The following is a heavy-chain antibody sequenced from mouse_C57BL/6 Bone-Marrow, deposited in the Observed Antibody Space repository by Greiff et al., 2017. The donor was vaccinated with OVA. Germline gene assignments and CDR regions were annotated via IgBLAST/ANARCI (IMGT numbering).Heavy chain of an antibody. CDR2: IYPRSGNT. CDR3: ARTYYHGSSRGFAY. Sequence: VQLQQSGAELARPGASVKLSCKASGYTFTSYGISWVKQRTGQGLEWIGEIYPRSGNTYYNEKFKGKATLTADKSSSTAYMELRSLTSEDSAVYFCARTYYHGSSRGFAYWGQGTLVTVSA. V-gene: IGHV1-81*01. CDR1: GYTFTSYG. J-gene: IGHJ3*01. D-gene: IGHD1-1*01.